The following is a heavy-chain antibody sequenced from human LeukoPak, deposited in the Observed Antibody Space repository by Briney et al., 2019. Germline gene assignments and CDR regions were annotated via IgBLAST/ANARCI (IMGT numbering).Heavy chain of an antibody. V-gene: IGHV1-18*01. Sequence: ASVKVSCKASGYTFTSNGISWVRQAPGQGLEWMAWISAYNGNTDYAQNLRGRVTMTTDTSTSTAYVELRSLSSDDTAVYYCARDSVDGSGTYYNDSPDYWGQGTLVTVSS. CDR3: ARDSVDGSGTYYNDSPDY. D-gene: IGHD3-10*01. J-gene: IGHJ4*02. CDR1: GYTFTSNG. CDR2: ISAYNGNT.